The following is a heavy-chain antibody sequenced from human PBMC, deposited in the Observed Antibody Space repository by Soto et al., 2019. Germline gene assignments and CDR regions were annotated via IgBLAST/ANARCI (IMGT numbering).Heavy chain of an antibody. CDR1: GGTFSSYA. CDR3: ARVGYCSSTSCYRGGNYYYYGMDV. V-gene: IGHV1-69*01. D-gene: IGHD2-2*02. J-gene: IGHJ6*02. CDR2: IIPIFGTA. Sequence: QVQLVQSGAEVKKPGSSVKVSCKASGGTFSSYAISWVRQAPGQGLEWMGGIIPIFGTAHYAQKFQGRVTITADESTSTAYMELRSLRSEDTAVYYCARVGYCSSTSCYRGGNYYYYGMDVWGQGTTVTVSS.